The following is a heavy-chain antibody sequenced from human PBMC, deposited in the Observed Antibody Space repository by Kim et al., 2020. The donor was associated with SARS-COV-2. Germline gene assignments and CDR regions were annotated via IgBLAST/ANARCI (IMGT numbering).Heavy chain of an antibody. Sequence: SETLSLTCTVSGGSISSSGSYWGWIRQPPGKGLEWIGTFFYSGSTYYNPSLKSRVTISVDTSKNQFSLKLTSVTAADTAVYYCARAGLGGNSKFEYWGQGTLVTVSS. CDR3: ARAGLGGNSKFEY. D-gene: IGHD2-21*02. CDR2: FFYSGST. CDR1: GGSISSSGSY. V-gene: IGHV4-39*07. J-gene: IGHJ4*02.